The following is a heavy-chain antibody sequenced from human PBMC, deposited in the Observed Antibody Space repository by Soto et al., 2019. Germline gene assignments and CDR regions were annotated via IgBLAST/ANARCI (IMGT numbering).Heavy chain of an antibody. D-gene: IGHD4-4*01. CDR1: GFTFSSYG. CDR3: AKDRGPTVTPCFDP. V-gene: IGHV3-23*01. J-gene: IGHJ5*02. CDR2: ISGSGGST. Sequence: GRSLRLSCAASGFTFSSYGMSWVRQAPGKGLEWVSTISGSGGSTYYADSVKGRFTISRDNSKNTLYLQMNSLRAEETAVYYCAKDRGPTVTPCFDPWGQGTLVTVSS.